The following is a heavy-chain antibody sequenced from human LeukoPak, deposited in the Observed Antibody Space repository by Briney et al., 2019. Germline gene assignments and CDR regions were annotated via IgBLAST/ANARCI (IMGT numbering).Heavy chain of an antibody. J-gene: IGHJ4*02. V-gene: IGHV3-23*01. D-gene: IGHD3-22*01. CDR2: ISGSGGST. Sequence: GGSLRLSCAASGFTFSSYAMSWVRQAPGKGLEWVSAISGSGGSTYYADSVKGRFTISSDNSKNTLYLQMNSLKTEDTAVYYCRSRDSRAYFDFDYWGQGTLVTVSS. CDR3: RSRDSRAYFDFDY. CDR1: GFTFSSYA.